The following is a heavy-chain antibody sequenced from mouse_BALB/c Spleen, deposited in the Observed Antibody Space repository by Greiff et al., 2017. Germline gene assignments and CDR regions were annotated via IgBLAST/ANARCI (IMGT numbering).Heavy chain of an antibody. J-gene: IGHJ1*01. CDR2: IYPGNSDT. CDR1: GYTFTSYW. Sequence: EVQLQQSGTVLARPGASVKMSCKASGYTFTSYWMHWVKQRPGQGLEWIGAIYPGNSDTSYNQKFKGKAKLTAVTSTSTAYMELSSLTNEDSAVYYCARGVGSSYYWYFDVWGAGTTVTVSS. CDR3: ARGVGSSYYWYFDV. V-gene: IGHV1-5*01. D-gene: IGHD1-1*01.